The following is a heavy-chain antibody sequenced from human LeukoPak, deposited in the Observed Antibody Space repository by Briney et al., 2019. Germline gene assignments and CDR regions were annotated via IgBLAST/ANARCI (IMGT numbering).Heavy chain of an antibody. CDR2: IYYSGST. D-gene: IGHD3-3*01. CDR3: ARHVAAPYYDFWSGYYYYFDY. V-gene: IGHV4-39*01. Sequence: SETLSLTCTVSGGSISSSSYYWGWIRQPPGKGLEWIGSIYYSGSTYYNPSLKSRVTISVDTSKNQFSLKLSSVTAADTAVYYCARHVAAPYYDFWSGYYYYFDYWGQGTLVTASS. CDR1: GGSISSSSYY. J-gene: IGHJ4*02.